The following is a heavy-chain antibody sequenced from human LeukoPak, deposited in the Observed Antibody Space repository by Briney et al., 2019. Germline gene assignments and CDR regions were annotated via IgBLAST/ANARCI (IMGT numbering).Heavy chain of an antibody. CDR1: GYTFTGYY. Sequence: WASVTVSCKASGYTFTGYYMHWVRQAPGQGLEWMGWINPNSGGTNYAQKFQGWVTMTRDASISTAYMELSRLRSDDTAVYYCARTQHLNYYGMDVWGQGTTVTVSS. CDR2: INPNSGGT. V-gene: IGHV1-2*04. J-gene: IGHJ6*02. CDR3: ARTQHLNYYGMDV. D-gene: IGHD6-13*01.